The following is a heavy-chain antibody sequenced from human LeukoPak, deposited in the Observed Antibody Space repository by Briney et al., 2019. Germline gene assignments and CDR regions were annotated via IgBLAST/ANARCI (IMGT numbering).Heavy chain of an antibody. V-gene: IGHV5-51*01. CDR3: ARSPLGYCSGNSCSYFEY. CDR1: GYSFTNYW. Sequence: GESLKISCKGSGYSFTNYWIGWVRQMPGKGLEWMGIIYPGDSDTRYSPSFQGQVTISADKSISTAHLQWSSLKASDTAMYYCARSPLGYCSGNSCSYFEYWGQGTLVTVSS. D-gene: IGHD2-15*01. CDR2: IYPGDSDT. J-gene: IGHJ4*02.